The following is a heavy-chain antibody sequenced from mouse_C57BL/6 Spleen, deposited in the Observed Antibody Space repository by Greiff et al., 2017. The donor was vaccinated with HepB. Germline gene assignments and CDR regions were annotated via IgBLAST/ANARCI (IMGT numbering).Heavy chain of an antibody. J-gene: IGHJ3*01. CDR3: GRRGGYGAFAY. Sequence: EVQVVESGGGLVKPGGSLKLSCAASGFTFSSYGLRWIRQAPEKGLEWVAYISSGGSTNYYAATVKGRFTISRDNAKNTLFLQMTSMRSEDTAMYCCGRRGGYGAFAYWGQGTPVTVS. CDR2: ISSGGSTN. V-gene: IGHV5-17*01. CDR1: GFTFSSYG. D-gene: IGHD2-2*01.